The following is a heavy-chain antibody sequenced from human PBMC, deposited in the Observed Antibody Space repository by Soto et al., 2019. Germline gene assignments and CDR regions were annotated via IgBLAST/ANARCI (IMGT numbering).Heavy chain of an antibody. Sequence: EVQLLESGGGLVQPGESLRLSCAASGFSFRKYVMTWVRQAPGKGLEWVSSISSTGGSTYYADSVKGRFTVSRDNSKNTFYLQMNSLRAEDTALYYCAKDQGFLESLPQGGLDVWGQGTTVAVSS. V-gene: IGHV3-23*01. CDR1: GFSFRKYV. CDR2: ISSTGGST. J-gene: IGHJ6*02. D-gene: IGHD3-3*01. CDR3: AKDQGFLESLPQGGLDV.